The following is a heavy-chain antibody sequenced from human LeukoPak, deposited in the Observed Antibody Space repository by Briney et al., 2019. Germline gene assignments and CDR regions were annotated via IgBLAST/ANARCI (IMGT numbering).Heavy chain of an antibody. D-gene: IGHD2-2*01. Sequence: SETLSLTCTVSGGSISSGGYYWSWIRQHPGKGLEWIGYIYYSGSTYYNPSLKSRVTISVNTSKNQFSLKLSSVTAADTAVYYCASCGTSCYYPGHAFDVWGQGTMVTVSS. CDR1: GGSISSGGYY. CDR2: IYYSGST. V-gene: IGHV4-31*03. CDR3: ASCGTSCYYPGHAFDV. J-gene: IGHJ3*01.